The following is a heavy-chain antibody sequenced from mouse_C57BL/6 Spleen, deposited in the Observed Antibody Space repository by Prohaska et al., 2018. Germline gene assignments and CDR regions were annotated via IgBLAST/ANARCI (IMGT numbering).Heavy chain of an antibody. CDR3: MRYGNYWYFDV. J-gene: IGHJ1*03. D-gene: IGHD2-1*01. Sequence: EVQLLETGGCLLQPGGSRGLSCEGSGFTFSGFWMSWVRQTPGKTLEWIGGINSDGSAINYAPSIKDRVTIFRDNDKSTLYLQMSNVRSEETATYFCMRYGNYWYFDVWGTGTTVSVSS. CDR2: INSDGSAI. V-gene: IGHV11-2*01. CDR1: GFTFSGFW.